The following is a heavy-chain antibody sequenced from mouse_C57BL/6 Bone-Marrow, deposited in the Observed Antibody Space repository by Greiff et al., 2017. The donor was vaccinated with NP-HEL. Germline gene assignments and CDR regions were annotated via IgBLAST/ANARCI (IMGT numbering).Heavy chain of an antibody. J-gene: IGHJ2*01. CDR3: TDNCNFDY. D-gene: IGHD1-3*01. V-gene: IGHV6-3*01. CDR1: GFTFSNYW. CDR2: IRLKSDNYAT. Sequence: EVKLMESGGGLVQPGGSMKLSCVASGFTFSNYWMNWVRQSPEKGLEWVAQIRLKSDNYATHYAESVKGRFTISRDDSKSSVYLQMNNLRAEDTGIYYCTDNCNFDYWGQGTTLTVSS.